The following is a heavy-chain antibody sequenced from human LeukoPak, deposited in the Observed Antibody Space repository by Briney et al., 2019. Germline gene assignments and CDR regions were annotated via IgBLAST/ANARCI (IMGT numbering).Heavy chain of an antibody. D-gene: IGHD6-19*01. J-gene: IGHJ4*02. V-gene: IGHV3-48*03. Sequence: PGGSLRLSCAASGFTFSSYEMNWVRQAPGKGLEWVSYISSSGSTIYYADSVKGRFTISRDNSKNTVYLQMNSLRSEDTAVYYCARVASDNIGWYNFDYWGQGTLVTVSS. CDR3: ARVASDNIGWYNFDY. CDR1: GFTFSSYE. CDR2: ISSSGSTI.